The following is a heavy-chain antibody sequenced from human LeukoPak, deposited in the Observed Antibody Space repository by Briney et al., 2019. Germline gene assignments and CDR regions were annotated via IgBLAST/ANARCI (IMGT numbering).Heavy chain of an antibody. V-gene: IGHV3-30*18. CDR3: AKDRSIVGARTARDDY. CDR1: GFTFSSYG. Sequence: LPGGSLRLSCAASGFTFSSYGMHWVRPAPGKGLEWVAVISYDGSNKYYADSVKGRFTISRDNSKNTLYLQMNSLRAEDTAVYYCAKDRSIVGARTARDDYWGQGTLVTVSS. CDR2: ISYDGSNK. D-gene: IGHD1-26*01. J-gene: IGHJ4*02.